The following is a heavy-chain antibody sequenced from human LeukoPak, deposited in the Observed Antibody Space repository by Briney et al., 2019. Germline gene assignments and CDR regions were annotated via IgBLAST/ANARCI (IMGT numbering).Heavy chain of an antibody. V-gene: IGHV3-30-3*01. D-gene: IGHD6-19*01. CDR3: ARPAKSYSSGWYYCDY. CDR1: GFTLSSYA. Sequence: PGGSLRLSCAASGFTLSSYAMHWVRQAPGKGLEWVAVISYDGSNKYYADSVKGRFTISRDNSKNTLYLQMNSLRAEDTAVYYCARPAKSYSSGWYYCDYWGQGTLVTVSS. CDR2: ISYDGSNK. J-gene: IGHJ4*02.